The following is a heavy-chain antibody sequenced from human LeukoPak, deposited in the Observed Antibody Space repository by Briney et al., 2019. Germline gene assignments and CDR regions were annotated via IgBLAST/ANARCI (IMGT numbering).Heavy chain of an antibody. V-gene: IGHV4-31*03. CDR2: IYYSGST. CDR1: GDSISSGGYY. D-gene: IGHD3-10*01. Sequence: SETLSLTCTVSGDSISSGGYYWSWIRQHPGKGLEWIGYIYYSGSTYYNPSLKSRVTISVDTSKNQFSLKLSSVTAADTAVYYCARARYGSGSYYFDYWGQGTLVTVSS. J-gene: IGHJ4*02. CDR3: ARARYGSGSYYFDY.